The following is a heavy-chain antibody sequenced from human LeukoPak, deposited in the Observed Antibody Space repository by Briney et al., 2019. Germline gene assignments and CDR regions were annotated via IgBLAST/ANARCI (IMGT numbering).Heavy chain of an antibody. V-gene: IGHV3-23*01. CDR2: IFQGGGEI. Sequence: SGGSLRLSCAASGFTFSSHGMSWVRQAPGKGLEWVSSIFQGGGEIHYADSVRGRFTISRDNSKSTLFLQMNSLRAEDTAIYYCATYRQVLLPFESWGQGTLVTVSS. D-gene: IGHD5-18*01. CDR1: GFTFSSHG. CDR3: ATYRQVLLPFES. J-gene: IGHJ4*02.